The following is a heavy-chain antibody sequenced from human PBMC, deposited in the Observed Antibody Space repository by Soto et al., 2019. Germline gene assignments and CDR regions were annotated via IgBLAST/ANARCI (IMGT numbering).Heavy chain of an antibody. CDR1: GGSISSGGYY. J-gene: IGHJ5*02. Sequence: SETLSLTCTVSGGSISSGGYYWSWIRQHPGKGLEWIGYIYYSGSTYYNPSLKSRVTISIDKSKNQFSLKMSSVTAADTAVYYCAREVNSSPARGPNWFAPWGQGTLVTVSS. CDR3: AREVNSSPARGPNWFAP. D-gene: IGHD6-13*01. V-gene: IGHV4-31*03. CDR2: IYYSGST.